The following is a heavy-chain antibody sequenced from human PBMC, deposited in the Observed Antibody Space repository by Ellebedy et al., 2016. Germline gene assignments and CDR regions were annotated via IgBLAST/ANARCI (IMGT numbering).Heavy chain of an antibody. J-gene: IGHJ4*02. CDR1: GFTLTELS. CDR3: ARSTSMEVFDY. CDR2: FDPEDGET. V-gene: IGHV1-24*01. D-gene: IGHD5-18*01. Sequence: ASVKVSCKVSGFTLTELSMHWVRQAPGKGLEWMGSFDPEDGETIYAQKFQGRVTMTEDTSTDTAYMELRSLGSEDTAVYYCARSTSMEVFDYWGQGILVTVSS.